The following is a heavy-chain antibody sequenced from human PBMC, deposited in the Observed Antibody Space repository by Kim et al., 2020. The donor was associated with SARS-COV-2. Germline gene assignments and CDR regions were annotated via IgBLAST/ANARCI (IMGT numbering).Heavy chain of an antibody. CDR1: GGTFSSYA. V-gene: IGHV1-69*04. J-gene: IGHJ4*02. D-gene: IGHD3-10*01. CDR2: IIPILGIA. Sequence: SVKVSCQASGGTFSSYAISWVRQAPGQGLEWMGRIIPILGIANYAQKFQGRVTITADKSTSTAYMELSSLRSEDTAVYYCARDTSTMVRGVIIRWFDYWGQGTLVTVSS. CDR3: ARDTSTMVRGVIIRWFDY.